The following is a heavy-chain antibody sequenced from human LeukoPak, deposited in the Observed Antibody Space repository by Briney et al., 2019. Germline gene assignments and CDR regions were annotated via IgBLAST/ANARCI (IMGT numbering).Heavy chain of an antibody. CDR1: GGSISSGGYS. V-gene: IGHV4-30-2*01. Sequence: PSETLSLTCAVSGGSISSGGYSWSWIRQPPGKGLEWIGYIYHSGSTYYNPSLKSRVTISVDRSKNQFSLKLSSVTAADTAVYYCARHLGQYKQQLVLYFDYWGQGTLVTVSS. J-gene: IGHJ4*02. D-gene: IGHD6-13*01. CDR2: IYHSGST. CDR3: ARHLGQYKQQLVLYFDY.